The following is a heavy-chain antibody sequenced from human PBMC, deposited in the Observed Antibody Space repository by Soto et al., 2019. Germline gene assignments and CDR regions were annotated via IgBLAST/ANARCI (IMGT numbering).Heavy chain of an antibody. CDR3: ARDLYGDYIFDY. D-gene: IGHD4-17*01. CDR2: ISSIYSTI. J-gene: IGHJ4*02. Sequence: EVQLVESGGGLVQPGGSLRLSCAASGFTFSSYSMNWVRQAPGKGLEWVSYISSIYSTIYYADSVKGRFTISRDNAKNSLYLQMNSLRAEDTAVYYCARDLYGDYIFDYLGQGTLVTVSS. CDR1: GFTFSSYS. V-gene: IGHV3-48*01.